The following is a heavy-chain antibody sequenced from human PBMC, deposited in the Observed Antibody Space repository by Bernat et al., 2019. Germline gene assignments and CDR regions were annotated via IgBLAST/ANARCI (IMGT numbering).Heavy chain of an antibody. D-gene: IGHD2/OR15-2a*01. CDR2: IWYDGSNK. CDR1: GFTFSSYG. V-gene: IGHV3-33*01. J-gene: IGHJ6*02. Sequence: QVQLVESGGGVVQPGRSLRLSCAASGFTFSSYGMHWVRQAPGKGLEWVAVIWYDGSNKYYADSVEGRFTISRDNSKNTLYLQMNSLRAEDTAVYYCARVHALFWAINYYYYYGMDVWGQGTTVTVSS. CDR3: ARVHALFWAINYYYYYGMDV.